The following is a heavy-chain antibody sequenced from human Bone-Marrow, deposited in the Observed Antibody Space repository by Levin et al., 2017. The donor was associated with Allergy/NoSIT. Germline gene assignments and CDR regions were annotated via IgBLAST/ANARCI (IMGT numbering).Heavy chain of an antibody. V-gene: IGHV3-21*01. CDR3: AREDIVVVPGSTALSRWFDP. CDR1: GFTFSRYT. Sequence: GESLKISCAGSGFTFSRYTMNWVRQAPGKGLEWVSFVTGGSSHIYYADSVKGRFTISRDNAKNSLYLQMNSLGAEDTAVYYCAREDIVVVPGSTALSRWFDPWGQGALVTVSS. J-gene: IGHJ5*02. CDR2: VTGGSSHI. D-gene: IGHD2-2*01.